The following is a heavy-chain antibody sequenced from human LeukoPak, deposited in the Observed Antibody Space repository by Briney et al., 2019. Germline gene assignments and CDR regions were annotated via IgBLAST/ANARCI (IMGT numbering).Heavy chain of an antibody. V-gene: IGHV4-39*01. J-gene: IGHJ5*02. D-gene: IGHD6-13*01. CDR2: IYYTGST. Sequence: SETLSLTCSVSGGSISSSNYYWGWTRQPPGKGLEWIGSIYYTGSTYYNPSLKSRVTISVDPSKNQFSLKLSSVTAADTAVYYCARYSSSWYEGGNWFDPWGQGTLVTVSS. CDR3: ARYSSSWYEGGNWFDP. CDR1: GGSISSSNYY.